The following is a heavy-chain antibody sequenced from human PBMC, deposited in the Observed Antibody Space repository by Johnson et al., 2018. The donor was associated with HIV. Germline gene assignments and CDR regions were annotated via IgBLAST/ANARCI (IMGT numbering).Heavy chain of an antibody. J-gene: IGHJ3*02. CDR3: TTEVMEWELQVGWTRAFDI. CDR2: IKSKSDGGTT. D-gene: IGHD1-26*01. V-gene: IGHV3-15*01. Sequence: VQLVESGGGLVKPGGSLRLSCAASGFTFSKAWMTWVRQAPGKGLEWVGRIKSKSDGGTTDYAAPVKGRFTISRDDSKNTLYLQMNSRKTEDTAVYYCTTEVMEWELQVGWTRAFDIWGQGTMVTVSS. CDR1: GFTFSKAW.